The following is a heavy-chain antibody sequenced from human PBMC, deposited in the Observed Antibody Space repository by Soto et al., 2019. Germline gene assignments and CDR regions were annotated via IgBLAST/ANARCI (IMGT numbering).Heavy chain of an antibody. D-gene: IGHD2-21*02. CDR3: AGDNGGTRPRLTYCGGDCYSGNNWFDP. CDR1: GGTFSSYA. Sequence: VKVSCKASGGTFSSYAISWVRQAPGQGLEWMGGIIPIFGTANYAQKFQGRVTITADKSTSTAYMELSSLRSEDTAVYYCAGDNGGTRPRLTYCGGDCYSGNNWFDPWGQGTLVTVSS. CDR2: IIPIFGTA. J-gene: IGHJ5*02. V-gene: IGHV1-69*06.